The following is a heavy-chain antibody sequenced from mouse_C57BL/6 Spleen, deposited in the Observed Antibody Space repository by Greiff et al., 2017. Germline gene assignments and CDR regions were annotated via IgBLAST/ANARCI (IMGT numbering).Heavy chain of an antibody. V-gene: IGHV1-81*01. D-gene: IGHD2-5*01. CDR3: ARSGSNYEDY. CDR1: GYTFTGYG. Sequence: QVQLQQSGAELARPGASVKLSCKASGYTFTGYGISWVKQSTGQGLEWIGELYPRSGNTYYNEKFKGKATLTADKSSSTAYMELRSLTSEDSAVYFCARSGSNYEDYWDQGTTLTDSS. J-gene: IGHJ2*01. CDR2: LYPRSGNT.